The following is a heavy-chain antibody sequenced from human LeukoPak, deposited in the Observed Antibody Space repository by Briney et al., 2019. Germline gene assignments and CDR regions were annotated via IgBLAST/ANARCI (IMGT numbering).Heavy chain of an antibody. D-gene: IGHD3-9*01. V-gene: IGHV3-23*01. CDR2: ITGSGDTT. J-gene: IGHJ4*02. CDR1: GFIFRNYA. CDR3: AKWVDYDILTGYYVSDF. Sequence: GGSLRLSCAASGFIFRNYAMSWVRQAPGKGLEWVSAITGSGDTTYYADSVKGRFTISRDNSKNTLYVEMNTLRAEDTAVYYCAKWVDYDILTGYYVSDFWGQGTLVTVSS.